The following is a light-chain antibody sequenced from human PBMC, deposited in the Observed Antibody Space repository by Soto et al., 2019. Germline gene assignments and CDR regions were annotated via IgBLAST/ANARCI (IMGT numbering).Light chain of an antibody. CDR1: QGISTW. V-gene: IGKV1-5*03. Sequence: DIQMTQSPSTLSASVGDRVTITCRASQGISTWLAWYQQKPGKAPKLLIYKASSLESGVPSRFSGSGSGTEFTLTISSLQPDDFATYYCQQYISYSTFGQGTKVDIK. CDR3: QQYISYST. J-gene: IGKJ1*01. CDR2: KAS.